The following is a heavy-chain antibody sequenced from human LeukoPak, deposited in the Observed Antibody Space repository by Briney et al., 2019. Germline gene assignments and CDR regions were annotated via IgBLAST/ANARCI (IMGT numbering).Heavy chain of an antibody. Sequence: GESLTLSCVASGFSFTTFAMSWVRQAPGKGLEWVSTTSGSDGSTYYADSVKGRFTISSDNSKNTLYLQMNSLRVDDTAVYYCARQWDLLREIDYWGQGTLVTVSS. CDR1: GFSFTTFA. CDR3: ARQWDLLREIDY. J-gene: IGHJ4*02. D-gene: IGHD1-26*01. V-gene: IGHV3-23*01. CDR2: TSGSDGST.